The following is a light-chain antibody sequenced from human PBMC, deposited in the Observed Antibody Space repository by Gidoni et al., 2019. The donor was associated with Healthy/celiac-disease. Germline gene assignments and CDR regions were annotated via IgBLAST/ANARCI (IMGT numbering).Light chain of an antibody. V-gene: IGLV3-25*03. CDR3: QSADSSGTYVV. Sequence: SYELTQPLSVSVSPGQTARITCSGDALPKQYAYWYQQKPGQAPVLVIYTDSERPSGIPERFSGSSSGTTVTLTISGVQAEDEADYYCQSADSSGTYVVFGGGTKLTVL. CDR1: ALPKQY. CDR2: TDS. J-gene: IGLJ2*01.